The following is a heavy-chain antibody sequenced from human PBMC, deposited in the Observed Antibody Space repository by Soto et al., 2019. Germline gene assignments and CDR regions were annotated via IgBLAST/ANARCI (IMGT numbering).Heavy chain of an antibody. Sequence: QVQLVQSGAEVKKLGASVKVSCKASGYTFTNYGINWVRQAPGQGLEWLGWVSAYNGERRYAQRVQARVIMTTDTSTTTAYMELRSLRSDDTAVYYCSRGTSRPASGDYWGQGTLVTVSS. J-gene: IGHJ4*01. CDR3: SRGTSRPASGDY. CDR2: VSAYNGER. CDR1: GYTFTNYG. V-gene: IGHV1-18*01. D-gene: IGHD2-2*01.